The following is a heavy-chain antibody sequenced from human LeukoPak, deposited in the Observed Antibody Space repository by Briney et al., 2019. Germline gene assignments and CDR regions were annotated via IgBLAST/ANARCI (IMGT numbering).Heavy chain of an antibody. CDR2: IDKDGTET. V-gene: IGHV3-7*01. CDR1: GFAFPTYW. Sequence: GGSLRLSCAASGFAFPTYWMVWVRQAPGKGLEWVASIDKDGTETAYRDSVKGRFTIPRDNVRYSLYLQMNSLRVEDTAVYYCTRDLVWLQLEYWGQGALVTVSS. J-gene: IGHJ4*02. CDR3: TRDLVWLQLEY. D-gene: IGHD5-24*01.